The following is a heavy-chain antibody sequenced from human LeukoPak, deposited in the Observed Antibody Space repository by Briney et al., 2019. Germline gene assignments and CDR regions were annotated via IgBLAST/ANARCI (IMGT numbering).Heavy chain of an antibody. CDR3: ARAVTYYYDSSGYPTLDY. V-gene: IGHV4-59*08. Sequence: PWETLSLTCSVSGGSISSYYWSWIRQPPGKGLEWIGYIYYSGSTNYNPSLKSRVTKSVDMSKNQFSLKLSSVTAADTAVYYCARAVTYYYDSSGYPTLDYWGQGTLVTVSS. CDR2: IYYSGST. CDR1: GGSISSYY. D-gene: IGHD3-22*01. J-gene: IGHJ4*02.